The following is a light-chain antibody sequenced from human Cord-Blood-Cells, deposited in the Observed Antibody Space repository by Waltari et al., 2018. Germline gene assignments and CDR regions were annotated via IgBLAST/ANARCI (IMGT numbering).Light chain of an antibody. CDR2: GAS. CDR1: QSVRSN. CDR3: QQYNNWPPLT. V-gene: IGKV3-15*01. J-gene: IGKJ4*01. Sequence: EIVMTQSPATLSVSPGERATLSCRASQSVRSNLAWYQQKPGQAPRLLIYGASTRATGIPARFSRSGSGTEFTLTISSLQSEDFAVYYCQQYNNWPPLTFGGGTKVEIK.